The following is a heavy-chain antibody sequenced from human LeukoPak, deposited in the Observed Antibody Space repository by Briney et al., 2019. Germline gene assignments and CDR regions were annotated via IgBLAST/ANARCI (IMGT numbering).Heavy chain of an antibody. CDR2: INPSGGST. CDR1: GYTFTGYH. CDR3: ARDPGTAMVPSFGVYGMDV. V-gene: IGHV1-46*01. Sequence: ASVKVSCKASGYTFTGYHMHWVRRAPGQGLEWMGIINPSGGSTSYAQKFQGRVTMTRDTSTSTVYMELSSLRSEDTAVYYCARDPGTAMVPSFGVYGMDVWGQGTTVTVSS. D-gene: IGHD5-18*01. J-gene: IGHJ6*02.